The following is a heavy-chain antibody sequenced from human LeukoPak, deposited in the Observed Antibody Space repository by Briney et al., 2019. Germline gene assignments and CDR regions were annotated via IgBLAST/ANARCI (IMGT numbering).Heavy chain of an antibody. D-gene: IGHD3-3*01. J-gene: IGHJ4*02. V-gene: IGHV1-18*01. CDR2: ISAYNGNT. CDR1: GYTFTSYG. Sequence: ASVKVSCKASGYTFTSYGISWVRQAPGQGLEWMGWISAYNGNTNYAQKLQGRVTMTTDTSTSTAYMELRSLRSDDTAVYYCARSRIRFLEWPPSMAHYFDYWGQGTLVTVSS. CDR3: ARSRIRFLEWPPSMAHYFDY.